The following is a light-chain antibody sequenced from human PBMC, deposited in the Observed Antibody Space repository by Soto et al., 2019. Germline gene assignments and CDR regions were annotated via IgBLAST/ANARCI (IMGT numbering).Light chain of an antibody. CDR3: SSYTSTSTV. V-gene: IGLV2-14*01. CDR2: EVT. J-gene: IGLJ1*01. Sequence: QSALTQPASVSGSPGQSITICCTGISSDGDDYKDVSWYQQHPGKAPKLMIYEVTYRPSGVSNRFSGSKSGNTASLTISGLQAEDEADYYCSSYTSTSTVFGTGTKLTVL. CDR1: SSDGDDYKD.